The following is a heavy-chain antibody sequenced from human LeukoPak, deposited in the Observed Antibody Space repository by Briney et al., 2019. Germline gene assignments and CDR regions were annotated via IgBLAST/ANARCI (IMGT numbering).Heavy chain of an antibody. CDR3: ARGMFSGSYHSERHDAFDI. Sequence: GSSVKVSCKASGGTFSSYAISWVRQAPGQGLEWMGGIIPIFGTANYAQKFQGRVTITADKSTSTAYMELSSLRSEDTAVYYCARGMFSGSYHSERHDAFDIWGQGTMVTVSS. V-gene: IGHV1-69*06. J-gene: IGHJ3*02. D-gene: IGHD1-26*01. CDR2: IIPIFGTA. CDR1: GGTFSSYA.